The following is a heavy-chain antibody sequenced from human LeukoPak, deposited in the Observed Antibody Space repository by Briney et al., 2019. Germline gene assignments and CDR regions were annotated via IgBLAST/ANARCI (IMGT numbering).Heavy chain of an antibody. V-gene: IGHV3-33*01. CDR1: GFTFSSYG. D-gene: IGHD4-23*01. CDR3: AREGTTVVTPGWFDP. Sequence: GGSLRLSCAASGFTFSSYGMHWVRQAPGKGLEWVAVIWYDGSDKYYADSVKGRFTISRDNSKNTLYLQMNSLRAEDTAVYYCAREGTTVVTPGWFDPWGQGTLVTVSS. J-gene: IGHJ5*02. CDR2: IWYDGSDK.